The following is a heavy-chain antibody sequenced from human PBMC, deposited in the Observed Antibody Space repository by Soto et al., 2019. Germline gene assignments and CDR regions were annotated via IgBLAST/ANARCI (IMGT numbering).Heavy chain of an antibody. CDR3: ASLTDGPYYDRSGPQPDDAFDI. Sequence: GASVKVSCKASGGTFSSYAISWVRQAPGQGLEWMGGIIPIFGTANYAQKFQGRVTITADESTSTAYMELSSLRSEDTAVYYCASLTDGPYYDRSGPQPDDAFDIWGQGTMVTVTS. V-gene: IGHV1-69*13. D-gene: IGHD3-22*01. CDR1: GGTFSSYA. CDR2: IIPIFGTA. J-gene: IGHJ3*02.